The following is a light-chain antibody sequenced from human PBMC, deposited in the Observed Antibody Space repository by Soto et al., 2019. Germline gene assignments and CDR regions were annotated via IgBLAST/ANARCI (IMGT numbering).Light chain of an antibody. J-gene: IGLJ1*01. CDR1: SSDVGGYNY. V-gene: IGLV2-11*01. CDR2: DVS. CDR3: SAYAGSYTYV. Sequence: QSVLTQPRSVSGTPGQSVTISCTGTSSDVGGYNYVSWYQQHPGQTPKLMIYDVSKRSSGVPHRFSGSKSGNAGSLTISGFQAEDEADYDCSAYAGSYTYVFVPGTKVTGL.